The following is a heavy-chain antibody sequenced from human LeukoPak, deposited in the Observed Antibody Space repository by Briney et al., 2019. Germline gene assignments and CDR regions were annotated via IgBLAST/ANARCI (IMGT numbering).Heavy chain of an antibody. CDR2: INHSGST. D-gene: IGHD3-3*01. J-gene: IGHJ4*02. CDR1: GGSFSGYY. CDR3: ARGPETYDFWSGYYFDY. V-gene: IGHV4-34*01. Sequence: SETLSLTCAVYGGSFSGYYWSWIRQPPGKGLEWIGEINHSGSTNYNPSLKSRVTISVGTSKNQFSLKLSSVTAADTAVYYCARGPETYDFWSGYYFDYWGQGTLVTVSS.